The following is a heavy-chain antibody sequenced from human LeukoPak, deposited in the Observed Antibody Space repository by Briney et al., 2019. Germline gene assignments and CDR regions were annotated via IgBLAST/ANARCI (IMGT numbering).Heavy chain of an antibody. J-gene: IGHJ4*02. D-gene: IGHD5-18*01. CDR3: AKDRDTYGYVTSFDY. Sequence: GGSLRLSWAAAGFTFSSYAISWVSRTPGQGLEWVSAISGSDGRTYYADSVKGRFTISRDNSKNTLYLQMNSLRAHDTAVFYCAKDRDTYGYVTSFDYWGQGTLVTVSS. CDR1: GFTFSSYA. V-gene: IGHV3-23*01. CDR2: ISGSDGRT.